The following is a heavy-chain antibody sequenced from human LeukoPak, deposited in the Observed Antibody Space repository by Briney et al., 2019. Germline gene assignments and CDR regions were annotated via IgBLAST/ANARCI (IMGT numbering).Heavy chain of an antibody. Sequence: PSETLSLTCTVSGGSISSHYWSWIRQPPGKGLEWIGYIYYSGSTNYNPSLKSRVTTSVDTSKNQFSLKLSSVTAADTAVYYCARHSSSWYWFDPWGQGTLVTVSS. CDR3: ARHSSSWYWFDP. CDR2: IYYSGST. V-gene: IGHV4-59*08. J-gene: IGHJ5*02. CDR1: GGSISSHY. D-gene: IGHD6-13*01.